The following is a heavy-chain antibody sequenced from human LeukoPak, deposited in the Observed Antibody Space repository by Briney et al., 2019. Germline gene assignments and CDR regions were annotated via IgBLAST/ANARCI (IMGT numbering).Heavy chain of an antibody. CDR3: ARGYYGDPVAFDY. V-gene: IGHV3-74*03. Sequence: GGTLRLSCAASGFTFTSYNMHWVRQVSGKGLVWVSRITTGVSTTMYADSVKGRFTISRDNAENTVHLQMSSLRAEDTAIYYCARGYYGDPVAFDYWGPGTLVTVSS. CDR1: GFTFTSYN. D-gene: IGHD3-10*01. CDR2: ITTGVSTT. J-gene: IGHJ4*02.